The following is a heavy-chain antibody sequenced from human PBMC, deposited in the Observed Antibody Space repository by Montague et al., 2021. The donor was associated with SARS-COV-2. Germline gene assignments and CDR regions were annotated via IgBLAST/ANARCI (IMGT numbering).Heavy chain of an antibody. J-gene: IGHJ6*02. D-gene: IGHD2-21*02. CDR3: ARGSWQIVVVTAIRDGYYGMDV. CDR2: INHSGST. Sequence: SETLSLTCAVYGGSFSGCYWSWIRQPPGKGLEWIGEINHSGSTNYNPSLKSRVTISVDTSKNQFSLKLSSVTAADTAVYYCARGSWQIVVVTAIRDGYYGMDVWGQGTTVTVSS. CDR1: GGSFSGCY. V-gene: IGHV4-34*01.